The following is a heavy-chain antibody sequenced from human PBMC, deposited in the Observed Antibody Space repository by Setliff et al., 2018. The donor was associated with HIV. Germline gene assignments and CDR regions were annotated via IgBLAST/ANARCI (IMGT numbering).Heavy chain of an antibody. Sequence: SETLSLTCAVYGGSFSGYSWGWIRQPPGKGPEWIGEINHSGSTNYNPSLKSRVTISVDTSKRQFSLNLTSVTAADTAVYYCARGPPAEDYYYYMDVWDKGTTVTVSS. CDR2: INHSGST. J-gene: IGHJ6*03. V-gene: IGHV4-34*01. CDR1: GGSFSGYS. CDR3: ARGPPAEDYYYYMDV.